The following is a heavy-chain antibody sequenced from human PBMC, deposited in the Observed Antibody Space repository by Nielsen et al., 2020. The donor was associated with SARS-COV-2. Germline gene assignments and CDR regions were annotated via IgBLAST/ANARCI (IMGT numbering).Heavy chain of an antibody. J-gene: IGHJ4*02. V-gene: IGHV4-39*01. Sequence: WIRQPPGKGLEWIGSIYYSGSTYYNPSLKSRVTISVDTSKNQFSLKLSSVTAADTAVYYCASLPVVPAAISSYGSYYFDYWGQGTLVTVSS. CDR3: ASLPVVPAAISSYGSYYFDY. D-gene: IGHD2-2*02. CDR2: IYYSGST.